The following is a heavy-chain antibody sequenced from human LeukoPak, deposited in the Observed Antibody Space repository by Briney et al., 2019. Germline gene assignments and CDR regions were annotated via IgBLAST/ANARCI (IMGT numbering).Heavy chain of an antibody. Sequence: SVKVSCKASGYTFTGYYMHWVRQAPGQGLEWMGGIIPVFDRPTYAQKFEGRVTITADKSTNTTYMEISSLTSDNTAVYYCARDAQWELRAFDVWGQGTVVIVSS. CDR3: ARDAQWELRAFDV. J-gene: IGHJ3*01. V-gene: IGHV1-69*06. CDR1: GYTFTGYY. CDR2: IIPVFDRP. D-gene: IGHD1-26*01.